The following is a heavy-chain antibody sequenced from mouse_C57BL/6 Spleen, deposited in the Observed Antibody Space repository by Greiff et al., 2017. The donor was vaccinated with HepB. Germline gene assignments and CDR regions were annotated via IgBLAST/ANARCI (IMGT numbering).Heavy chain of an antibody. V-gene: IGHV1-26*01. CDR3: ASWRYFDY. CDR1: GYTFTDYY. J-gene: IGHJ2*01. Sequence: EVQLQQSGPELVKPGASVKISCKASGYTFTDYYMNWVKQSHGKSLEWIGDINPNNGGTSYNQKFKGKATLTVDKSSSTAYMELRSLTSEDSAVYYCASWRYFDYWGQGTTLTVSS. CDR2: INPNNGGT.